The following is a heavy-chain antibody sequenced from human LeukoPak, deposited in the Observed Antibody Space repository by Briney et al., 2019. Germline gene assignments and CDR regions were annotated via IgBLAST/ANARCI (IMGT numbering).Heavy chain of an antibody. CDR2: ISGRVDRT. Sequence: GGSLRLSCAASGFTFSRDAMNWVSQAPGRGLEWDSAISGRVDRTFYAESVKGRLTISRHNSKNTLSLQMNSLKVGDTAVYYCAQDPPFFWSDDDYFDSWGQGTLVTVSS. CDR1: GFTFSRDA. CDR3: AQDPPFFWSDDDYFDS. V-gene: IGHV3-23*01. J-gene: IGHJ4*02. D-gene: IGHD3-3*01.